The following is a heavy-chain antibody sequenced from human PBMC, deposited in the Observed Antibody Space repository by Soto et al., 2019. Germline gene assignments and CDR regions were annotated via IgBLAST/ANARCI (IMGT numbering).Heavy chain of an antibody. J-gene: IGHJ4*02. V-gene: IGHV3-30*03. Sequence: GGSLRLSCAASGFTFSSYGMHWVRQAPGKGLEWVAVISYDGSNKYYADSVKGRFTISRDNSKNTLYLQMNSLRAEDTAVYYCAGRRASSSWYPVDYWGQGTLVTVSS. CDR2: ISYDGSNK. CDR3: AGRRASSSWYPVDY. CDR1: GFTFSSYG. D-gene: IGHD6-13*01.